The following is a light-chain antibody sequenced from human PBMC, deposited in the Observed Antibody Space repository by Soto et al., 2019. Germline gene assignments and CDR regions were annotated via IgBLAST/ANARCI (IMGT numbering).Light chain of an antibody. V-gene: IGKV1-39*01. Sequence: DIQMTHSPSSLSASVGDRVTITCRASQSISAYLNWYQQTPGKAPKLLIYAASSLQTGVPSRFSGSGSGTDFALTISSLQPEDFATYYCQQSYSDWTFGQGTKVDIK. J-gene: IGKJ1*01. CDR1: QSISAY. CDR3: QQSYSDWT. CDR2: AAS.